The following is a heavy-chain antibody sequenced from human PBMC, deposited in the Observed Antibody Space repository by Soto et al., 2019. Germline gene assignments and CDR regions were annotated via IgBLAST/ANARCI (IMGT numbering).Heavy chain of an antibody. V-gene: IGHV1-69*13. CDR1: GGTFSSYA. CDR3: ASGYSSSWDRDYFDY. D-gene: IGHD6-13*01. CDR2: IIPIFGTA. J-gene: IGHJ4*02. Sequence: SVKVSCKASGGTFSSYAISWVRQAPGQGLEWMGGIIPIFGTANYAQKFQGRVTITADESTSTAYMELSSLRSEDTAVYYCASGYSSSWDRDYFDYWGQGTLVTVSS.